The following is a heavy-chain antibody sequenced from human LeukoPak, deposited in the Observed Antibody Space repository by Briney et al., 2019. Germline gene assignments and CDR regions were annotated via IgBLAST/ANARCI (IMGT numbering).Heavy chain of an antibody. J-gene: IGHJ5*02. CDR1: GGSFSGYY. Sequence: PSETLSLTCAVYGGSFSGYYWSWIRQPPGKGLEWIGVINHSGSTNYNPSLKSRVTISVDTSKNQFSLKLSSVTAADTAVYYCARNARRYCSSTSCYDVLSWFDPWGQGTLVTVSS. CDR3: ARNARRYCSSTSCYDVLSWFDP. D-gene: IGHD2-2*01. V-gene: IGHV4-34*01. CDR2: INHSGST.